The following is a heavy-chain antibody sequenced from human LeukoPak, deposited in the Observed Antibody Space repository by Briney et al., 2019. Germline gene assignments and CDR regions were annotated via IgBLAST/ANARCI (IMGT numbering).Heavy chain of an antibody. V-gene: IGHV4-34*01. J-gene: IGHJ4*02. CDR2: INHSGST. Sequence: SGTLSLTCAVYGGSFSGYYWSWIRQPPGKGLEWIGEINHSGSTNYNPSLKSRVTISVDTSKNQFSLKLSSVTAADTAVYYCARGYCSSTSCATDFDYWGQGTLVTVSS. CDR1: GGSFSGYY. CDR3: ARGYCSSTSCATDFDY. D-gene: IGHD2-2*01.